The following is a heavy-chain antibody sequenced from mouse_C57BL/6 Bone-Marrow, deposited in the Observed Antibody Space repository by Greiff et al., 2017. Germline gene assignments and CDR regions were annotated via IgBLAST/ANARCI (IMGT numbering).Heavy chain of an antibody. CDR1: GFTFSSYA. J-gene: IGHJ3*01. CDR3: AWLRPFAY. CDR2: ISDGGSYT. Sequence: EVKVVESGGGLVKPGGSLKLSCAASGFTFSSYAMSWVRQTPEKRLEWVATISDGGSYTYYPDNVKGRFTISRDNAKNNLYLQMSHLKSEDTAMYYCAWLRPFAYWGQGTLVTVSA. V-gene: IGHV5-4*03. D-gene: IGHD2-2*01.